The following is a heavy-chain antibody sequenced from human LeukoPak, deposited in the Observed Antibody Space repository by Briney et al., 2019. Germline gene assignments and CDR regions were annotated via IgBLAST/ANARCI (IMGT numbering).Heavy chain of an antibody. CDR3: ARRNTLVRGVYYYGMDV. D-gene: IGHD3-10*01. Sequence: LSLTCTVSGDSMKRHYWTWIRQPPGKGLEWIGNIYYRGSTNYNPSLKSRVTISIDTSKNLFSLKLSSVTAADTAVYYCARRNTLVRGVYYYGMDVWGQGTTVTVSS. V-gene: IGHV4-59*08. J-gene: IGHJ6*02. CDR2: IYYRGST. CDR1: GDSMKRHY.